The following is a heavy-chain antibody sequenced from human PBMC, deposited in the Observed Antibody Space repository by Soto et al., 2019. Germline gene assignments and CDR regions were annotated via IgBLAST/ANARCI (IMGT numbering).Heavy chain of an antibody. CDR3: AKDRVNHNSVWDPFDI. D-gene: IGHD2-21*01. CDR1: GFIFSNYA. CDR2: MGGANGDT. Sequence: EVQMLESGGGLVQPGGSLRLSCAASGFIFSNYAMSWVRQAPGKGLEWVAGMGGANGDTYYADSVRGRFDISRDNSKSTLFRQMISLRAEDTAVYYCAKDRVNHNSVWDPFDIWGQGTMVTVSS. J-gene: IGHJ3*02. V-gene: IGHV3-23*01.